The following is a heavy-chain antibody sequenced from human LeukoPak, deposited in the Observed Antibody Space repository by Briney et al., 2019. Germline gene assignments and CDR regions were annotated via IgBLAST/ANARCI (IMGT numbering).Heavy chain of an antibody. CDR3: AKDVSSNYNVLIGYYSGFEY. D-gene: IGHD3-9*01. Sequence: SGGSLRLSCAASGFTFSSYGMHWVRQAPGKGLDWVAFIRHDGSNKYYADSVKGRFTISRDNSKNTLYLQMNSLRAEDTALYYCAKDVSSNYNVLIGYYSGFEYWGQGTLVTVSS. CDR2: IRHDGSNK. V-gene: IGHV3-30*02. J-gene: IGHJ4*02. CDR1: GFTFSSYG.